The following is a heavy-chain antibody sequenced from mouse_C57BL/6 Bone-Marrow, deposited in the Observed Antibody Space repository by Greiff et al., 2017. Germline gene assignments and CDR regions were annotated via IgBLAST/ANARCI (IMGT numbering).Heavy chain of an antibody. CDR2: ISSGSSTI. J-gene: IGHJ3*01. Sequence: EVQRVESGGGLVKPGGSLKLSCAASGFTFSDYGMHWVRQAPEKGLEWVAYISSGSSTIYYAETVKGRFTISRDNAKNTLFLQMTSLRSEDTAMYYCARQDYSNPFAYWGQGTLVTVSA. CDR1: GFTFSDYG. D-gene: IGHD2-5*01. V-gene: IGHV5-17*01. CDR3: ARQDYSNPFAY.